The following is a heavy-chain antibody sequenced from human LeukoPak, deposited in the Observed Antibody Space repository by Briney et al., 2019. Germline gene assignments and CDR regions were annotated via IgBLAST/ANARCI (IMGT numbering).Heavy chain of an antibody. V-gene: IGHV3-23*01. J-gene: IGHJ3*02. CDR2: ISGSGDNT. CDR3: AKDRVPGAFDI. CDR1: GFTFSSYA. Sequence: PGGSLRLSCAASGFTFSSYAMSWVRQAPGKGPEWVSGISGSGDNTYYADSVKGRFTISRDNSKNTLYLQMNSLRAEDTAVYYCAKDRVPGAFDIWGQGTMVTVSS. D-gene: IGHD1-1*01.